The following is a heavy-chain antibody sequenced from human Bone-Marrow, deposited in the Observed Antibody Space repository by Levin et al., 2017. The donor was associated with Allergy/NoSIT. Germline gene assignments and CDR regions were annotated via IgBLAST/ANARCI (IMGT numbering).Heavy chain of an antibody. CDR1: GDSLNDNF. CDR2: IHYSGSGTT. CDR3: ARQLCPNIRCYPDPNYYNWLDP. J-gene: IGHJ5*02. D-gene: IGHD2-8*01. Sequence: TSETLSLTCAISGDSLNDNFWSWVRQTPGKGLEWIGYIHYSGSGTTRYNPSFSSRVTISADTSKNQFSLQLRSVTASDTAVYYCARQLCPNIRCYPDPNYYNWLDPWGQGTLVTVSS. V-gene: IGHV4-59*08.